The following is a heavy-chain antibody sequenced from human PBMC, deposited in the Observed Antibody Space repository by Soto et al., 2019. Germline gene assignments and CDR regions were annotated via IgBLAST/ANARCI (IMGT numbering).Heavy chain of an antibody. V-gene: IGHV3-23*01. J-gene: IGHJ6*02. CDR3: AKDTGYSYGFQPNALDV. CDR2: ISSRGDKT. Sequence: GGSLRLSCAGSGFIFSRYAMNWVRQAPGKGLEWVSIISSRGDKTSYAESVKGRFTISRDDSKNTLFLHMNSLWAEDTAVYYCAKDTGYSYGFQPNALDVWGQGTTVTVSS. D-gene: IGHD5-18*01. CDR1: GFIFSRYA.